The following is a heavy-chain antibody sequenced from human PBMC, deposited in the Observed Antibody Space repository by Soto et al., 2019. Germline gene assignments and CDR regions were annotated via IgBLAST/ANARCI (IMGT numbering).Heavy chain of an antibody. CDR1: GFTFSSYA. CDR3: ARRGSGRYYDY. CDR2: ISGSGGST. D-gene: IGHD6-19*01. V-gene: IGHV3-23*01. Sequence: EVQLLESGGGLVQPGGSLRLSCAASGFTFSSYAMRWVRQAPGKGLEWVSAISGSGGSTYYADSVKGRFTISRDNSKNTLYLQVASLGAGDTAVCYCARRGSGRYYDYWGQGTLVTVSS. J-gene: IGHJ4*02.